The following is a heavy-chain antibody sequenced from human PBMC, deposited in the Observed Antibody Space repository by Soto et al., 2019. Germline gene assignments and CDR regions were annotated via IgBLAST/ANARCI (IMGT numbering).Heavy chain of an antibody. CDR2: ISYDGSNK. V-gene: IGHV3-30-3*01. CDR1: GFTFSSYA. J-gene: IGHJ3*02. Sequence: QVQLVESGGGVVQPGRSLRLSCAASGFTFSSYAMHWVRQAPGKGLEWVAVISYDGSNKYYADSVKGRFTISRDNSKNTLYLQMNSLRAEDTAVYYCARERMTAAGFMDAFDIWDQGTMVTVSS. CDR3: ARERMTAAGFMDAFDI. D-gene: IGHD6-13*01.